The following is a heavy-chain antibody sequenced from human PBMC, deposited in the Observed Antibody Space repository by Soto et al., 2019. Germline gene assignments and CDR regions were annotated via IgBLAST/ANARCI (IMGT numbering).Heavy chain of an antibody. CDR2: IYYSGST. D-gene: IGHD3-22*01. J-gene: IGHJ4*02. CDR1: GGSISGGGYY. CDR3: ASRVDYDISGSYFDY. V-gene: IGHV4-31*03. Sequence: TWEPLSLTCTVSGGSISGGGYYWSWIRQQPGKGLEWIGYIYYSGSTYYNPSLKSRVTISVDTSKNQFSLKLSSVTAADIAVYYCASRVDYDISGSYFDYWGQGTLVTVSS.